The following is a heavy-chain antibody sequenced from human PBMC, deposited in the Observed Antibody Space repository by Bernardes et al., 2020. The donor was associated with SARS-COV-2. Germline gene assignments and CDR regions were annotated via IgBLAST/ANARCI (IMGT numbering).Heavy chain of an antibody. CDR2: ITGSSTTV. CDR3: ARSGDYNDFDY. D-gene: IGHD4-17*01. Sequence: SLRLSCAASGFNFDIYRMNWVRQAPGKGLEWVSYITGSSTTVYQADSVRGRFTISRDNARNSLYLQMNSLRADDTAVYYCARSGDYNDFDYWGQGTLVTVSS. V-gene: IGHV3-48*01. CDR1: GFNFDIYR. J-gene: IGHJ4*02.